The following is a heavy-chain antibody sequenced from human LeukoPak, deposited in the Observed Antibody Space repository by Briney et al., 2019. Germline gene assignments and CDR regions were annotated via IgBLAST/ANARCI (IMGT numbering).Heavy chain of an antibody. J-gene: IGHJ4*02. Sequence: ASVKVSCKASGYTFTGYYMHWVRQAPGQGLEWMGWMNPNSGNTGYAQKFQGRVTMTRNTSISTAYMELSSLRSEDTAVYYCARELTSRFDYWGQGTLVTVSS. CDR2: MNPNSGNT. D-gene: IGHD2-2*01. CDR3: ARELTSRFDY. CDR1: GYTFTGYY. V-gene: IGHV1-8*02.